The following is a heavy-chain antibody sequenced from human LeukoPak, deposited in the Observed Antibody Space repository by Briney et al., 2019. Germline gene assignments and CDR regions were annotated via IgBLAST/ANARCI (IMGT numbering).Heavy chain of an antibody. CDR2: ISGSGGST. D-gene: IGHD6-19*01. CDR3: AATIAVATHGDN. Sequence: GGSLRLSCAASGFTFSSYAMSWVRQAPGKGLEWVSAISGSGGSTYYADSVKGRFTISRDNSKNTLYLQMNSLRAEDTAVYYCAATIAVATHGDNWGQGTLVTVSS. J-gene: IGHJ4*02. V-gene: IGHV3-23*01. CDR1: GFTFSSYA.